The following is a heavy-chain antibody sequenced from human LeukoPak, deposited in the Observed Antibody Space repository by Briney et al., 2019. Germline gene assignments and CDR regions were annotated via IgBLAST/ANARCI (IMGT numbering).Heavy chain of an antibody. CDR2: LSYDGSNK. D-gene: IGHD7-27*01. CDR3: AKDKAGDGDY. V-gene: IGHV3-30*18. J-gene: IGHJ4*02. Sequence: GGSLRLSCAASGFTFSIYGMHWVRQAPGKGLEWVAVLSYDGSNKYYADSVKGRFTISRDNSKNTLYLQMNSLRAEDTAVYYCAKDKAGDGDYWGQGTLVTVSS. CDR1: GFTFSIYG.